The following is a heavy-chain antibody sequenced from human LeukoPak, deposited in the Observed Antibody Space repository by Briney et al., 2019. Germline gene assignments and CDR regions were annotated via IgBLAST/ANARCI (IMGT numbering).Heavy chain of an antibody. V-gene: IGHV3-73*01. CDR1: GLTSSGSG. J-gene: IGHJ4*02. CDR3: AGDYNFLTGLNY. CDR2: IVRQGDSDAT. D-gene: IGHD3-9*01. Sequence: GGSLRLSCAASGLTSSGSGIHWVRQASGKGLEWLGRIVRQGDSDATRYAASLKGKFTIARVDSRNTAYLQMNSPKTEDTAVYYCAGDYNFLTGLNYWGQGTLVTVSS.